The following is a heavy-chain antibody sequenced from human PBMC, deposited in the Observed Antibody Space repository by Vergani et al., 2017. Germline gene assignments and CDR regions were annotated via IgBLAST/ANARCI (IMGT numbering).Heavy chain of an antibody. Sequence: QVQLVQSGAEVKKPGASVKVSCKASGYTFTSFAMHWVRQAPGQRLEWMGWINAGNGNTKYSQKFQGRVTITRDTSASTAYMELSSLRSEDTAVYYCARLGSSGWVDYWGQGTLVTVSS. CDR3: ARLGSSGWVDY. J-gene: IGHJ4*02. V-gene: IGHV1-3*01. D-gene: IGHD6-19*01. CDR2: INAGNGNT. CDR1: GYTFTSFA.